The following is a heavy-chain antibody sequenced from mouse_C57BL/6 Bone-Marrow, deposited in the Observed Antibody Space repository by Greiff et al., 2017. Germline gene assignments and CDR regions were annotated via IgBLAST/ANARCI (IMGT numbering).Heavy chain of an antibody. J-gene: IGHJ1*03. V-gene: IGHV14-4*01. Sequence: VQLKQSGAELVRPGASVKLSCTASGFNIKDDYMPWVKQRPEQGLEWIGWLDPENGDTEYAAKFQGKATITADTSSNTAYLQLSSLTSEDTAVYYCTPMTTVVGGYFDVWGTGTTVTVSS. D-gene: IGHD1-1*01. CDR3: TPMTTVVGGYFDV. CDR1: GFNIKDDY. CDR2: LDPENGDT.